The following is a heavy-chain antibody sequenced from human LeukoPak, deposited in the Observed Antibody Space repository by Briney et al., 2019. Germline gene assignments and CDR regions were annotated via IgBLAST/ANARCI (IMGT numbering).Heavy chain of an antibody. CDR3: ARDSPLVCSSTSCYGTNWFDP. V-gene: IGHV1-3*01. Sequence: ASVKVSCKASGGTFSSYAISWVRQAPGQGLEWMGWINAGNGNTKYSQKFQGRVTITRDTSASTAYMELSSLRSEDTAVYYCARDSPLVCSSTSCYGTNWFDPWGQGTLVTVSS. J-gene: IGHJ5*02. D-gene: IGHD2-2*01. CDR2: INAGNGNT. CDR1: GGTFSSYA.